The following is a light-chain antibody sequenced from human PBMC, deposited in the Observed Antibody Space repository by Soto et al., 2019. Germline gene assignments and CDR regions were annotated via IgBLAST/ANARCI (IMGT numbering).Light chain of an antibody. V-gene: IGKV3-20*01. J-gene: IGKJ3*01. CDR3: QQYAGLVLT. CDR1: QSVSSSY. Sequence: EIVLTQSPGTLSLSPGERATLSCRASQSVSSSYLAWYQQKPGQAPRLLMYGATSRATGIPDRFSGSGSGTDFTLTISRLEPEDSAIYYCQQYAGLVLTFGPGTRVDIK. CDR2: GAT.